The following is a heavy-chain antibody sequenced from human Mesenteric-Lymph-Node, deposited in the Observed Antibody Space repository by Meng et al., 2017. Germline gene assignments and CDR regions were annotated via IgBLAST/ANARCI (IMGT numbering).Heavy chain of an antibody. CDR2: IIPIFGTA. V-gene: IGHV1-69*13. J-gene: IGHJ3*02. CDR1: GYTFTSYD. D-gene: IGHD5-18*01. CDR3: ARDRGYSYGYDAFDI. Sequence: SVKVSCKASGYTFTSYDINWVRQAPGQGLEWMGGIIPIFGTANYAQKFQGRVTITADESTSTAYMELSSLRSEDTAVYYCARDRGYSYGYDAFDIWGQGTMVTVSS.